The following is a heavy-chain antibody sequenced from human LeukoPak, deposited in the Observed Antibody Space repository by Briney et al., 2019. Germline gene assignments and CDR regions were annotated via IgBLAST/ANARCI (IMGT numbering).Heavy chain of an antibody. CDR2: IYSGGST. Sequence: GGSLRLSCAASGFIVSSNYMSWVRQAPGKGLEWVSVIYSGGSTYYADSVKGRFTISRDNSKNTLYLQMNSLRAEDTAVYYCAKDGKGCSGGSCYYYYYMDVWGKGTTVTVSS. CDR3: AKDGKGCSGGSCYYYYYMDV. D-gene: IGHD2-15*01. CDR1: GFIVSSNY. J-gene: IGHJ6*03. V-gene: IGHV3-53*05.